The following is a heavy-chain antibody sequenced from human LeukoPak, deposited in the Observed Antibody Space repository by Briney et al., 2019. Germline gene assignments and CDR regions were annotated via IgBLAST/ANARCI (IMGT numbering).Heavy chain of an antibody. Sequence: SETLSLTCAVYGGSFSGYYWSWIRQPPGKGLEWIGEINHSGSTNYNPSLKRRVTISVDTSKNQFSLKLSSVTAADTAVYYCARGRTYYDFWSGKSWFDPWGQGTLVTVSS. V-gene: IGHV4-34*01. D-gene: IGHD3-3*01. CDR1: GGSFSGYY. J-gene: IGHJ5*02. CDR3: ARGRTYYDFWSGKSWFDP. CDR2: INHSGST.